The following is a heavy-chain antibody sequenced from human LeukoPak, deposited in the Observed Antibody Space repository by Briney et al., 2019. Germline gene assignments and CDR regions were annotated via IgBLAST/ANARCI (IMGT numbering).Heavy chain of an antibody. CDR1: GGSISDYH. CDR2: RESNGYT. J-gene: IGHJ4*02. CDR3: ARGIYGAYFDF. Sequence: SETLSLTCTVSGGSISDYHWSWLRQPPGKGLEWIAYRESNGYTEYYPSLMSRVKISLDTSKNQLSLKLTSVTAADTAVYYCARGIYGAYFDFWGQGTLVTVSS. V-gene: IGHV4-59*01. D-gene: IGHD4-17*01.